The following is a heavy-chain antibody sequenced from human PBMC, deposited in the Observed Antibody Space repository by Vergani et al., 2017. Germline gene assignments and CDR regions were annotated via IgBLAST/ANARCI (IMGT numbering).Heavy chain of an antibody. CDR1: GFTFSSYA. CDR2: ISGRGGST. Sequence: EVQLVESGGGLVQPGGSLRLSCAASGFTFSSYAMSWVRQAPGKGLEWVSAISGRGGSTYYADSVKGRFTLSRDNSKNTLYLQMNSLRAEDTAVYYCAKATYYDILTGCLLDYWGQGTLVTVSS. D-gene: IGHD3-9*01. V-gene: IGHV3-23*04. CDR3: AKATYYDILTGCLLDY. J-gene: IGHJ4*02.